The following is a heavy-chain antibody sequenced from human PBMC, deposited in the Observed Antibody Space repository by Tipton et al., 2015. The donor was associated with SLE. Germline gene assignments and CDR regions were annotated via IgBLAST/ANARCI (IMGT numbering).Heavy chain of an antibody. CDR2: IYSGGSST. CDR1: GFTFSSYA. Sequence: GSLRLSCAASGFTFSSYAMSWVRQAPGKGLEWVSVIYSGGSSTYYADSVKGRFTISRDNSKNTLYLQMNSLRAEDTAVYYCAKNGQWLDRGAFDIWGQGTMVTVSS. D-gene: IGHD6-19*01. J-gene: IGHJ3*02. V-gene: IGHV3-23*03. CDR3: AKNGQWLDRGAFDI.